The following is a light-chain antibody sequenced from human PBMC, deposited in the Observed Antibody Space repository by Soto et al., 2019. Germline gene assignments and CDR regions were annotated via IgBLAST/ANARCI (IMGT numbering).Light chain of an antibody. Sequence: DIQMTQSPSSLSASVGDRVTITCRASQSISSYLNWYQQKPGKAPKLPIYAASSLQSGVPSRFSGSGSGTDFTLTISSLQPEDFATYYCKQSYSTPWTFGQGTKVDIK. V-gene: IGKV1-39*01. CDR1: QSISSY. J-gene: IGKJ1*01. CDR2: AAS. CDR3: KQSYSTPWT.